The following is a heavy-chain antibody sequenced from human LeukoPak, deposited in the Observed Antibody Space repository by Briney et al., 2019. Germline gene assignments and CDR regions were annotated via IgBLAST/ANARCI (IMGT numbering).Heavy chain of an antibody. D-gene: IGHD2-2*02. V-gene: IGHV1-8*01. Sequence: ASVKVSCKASGYTFTSSDINWVRQATGQGLEWMGWMNPNSGNTGYAQKFQGRVTMTRNTSISTAYMELSSLRSEDTAVYYCARSVPGVPAAITAYWGQGTLVTVSS. J-gene: IGHJ4*02. CDR2: MNPNSGNT. CDR1: GYTFTSSD. CDR3: ARSVPGVPAAITAY.